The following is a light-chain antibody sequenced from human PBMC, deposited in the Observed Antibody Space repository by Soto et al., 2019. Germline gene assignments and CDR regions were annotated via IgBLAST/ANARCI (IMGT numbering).Light chain of an antibody. J-gene: IGLJ1*01. V-gene: IGLV2-14*01. CDR2: DVS. CDR3: SSYTSGFYV. CDR1: SSDVGGYNY. Sequence: QSVLTQPASVSGSPGQSITISCTGTSSDVGGYNYVSWYQQHPGKAPKLMIYDVSDRPSGVSNRFSGSKSGNTASLTTSGLQAEDEADYYCSSYTSGFYVFGTGTKVTV.